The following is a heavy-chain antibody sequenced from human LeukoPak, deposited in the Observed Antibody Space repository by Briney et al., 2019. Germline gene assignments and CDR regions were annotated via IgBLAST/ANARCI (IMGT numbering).Heavy chain of an antibody. J-gene: IGHJ4*02. Sequence: SETLSLTCTVSGYSISSGYYWGWIRQPPGKGLEWIGSIYYSGSTYYNPSLKSRVTISVDTSKNQFSLKLSSVTAADTAVYYCARDRDSSGYYSGSLDYWGQGTLVTVSS. D-gene: IGHD3-22*01. CDR1: GYSISSGYY. V-gene: IGHV4-38-2*02. CDR2: IYYSGST. CDR3: ARDRDSSGYYSGSLDY.